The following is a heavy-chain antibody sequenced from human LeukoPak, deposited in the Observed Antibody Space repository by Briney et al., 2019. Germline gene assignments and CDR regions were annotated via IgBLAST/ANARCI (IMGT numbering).Heavy chain of an antibody. CDR2: ISYDGSNK. V-gene: IGHV3-30*18. CDR1: GFTFSSYG. J-gene: IGHJ4*02. D-gene: IGHD3-10*01. Sequence: PGRSLRLSCAASGFTFSSYGMHWVRQAPGKGLEWVAVISYDGSNKYYADSVKGRSTISRDNSKNTLYLQMNSLRAEDTAVYYCAKEAVLLWFGEPYFDYWGQGTLVTVSS. CDR3: AKEAVLLWFGEPYFDY.